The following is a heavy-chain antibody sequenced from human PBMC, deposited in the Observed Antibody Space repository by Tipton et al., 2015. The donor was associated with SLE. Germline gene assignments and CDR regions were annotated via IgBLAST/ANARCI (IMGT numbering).Heavy chain of an antibody. Sequence: TLSLTCSVSGHSISSGFYWGWIRQSPGKGLEWIGNFYHRGTTYYNPSLKSRVTISVDMSKNQFSVKLTSVTAADTAVYHCARVSRGYSGYEWAGFFDYWGQGALVTDSS. D-gene: IGHD5-12*01. J-gene: IGHJ4*02. V-gene: IGHV4-38-2*02. CDR3: ARVSRGYSGYEWAGFFDY. CDR1: GHSISSGFY. CDR2: FYHRGTT.